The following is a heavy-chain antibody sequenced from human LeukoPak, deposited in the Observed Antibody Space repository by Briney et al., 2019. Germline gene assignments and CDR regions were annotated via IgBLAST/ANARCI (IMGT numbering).Heavy chain of an antibody. Sequence: GGSLRLSCAASGFTFSSYSMNWVRQAPGKGLEWVSYISGSGTTIYYADSLKGRFTISRDNAKNSLYLQMNSLRAEDTAVYYCARIVVIPAASDLWGQGTLVTVSS. CDR1: GFTFSSYS. CDR3: ARIVVIPAASDL. V-gene: IGHV3-48*04. CDR2: ISGSGTTI. J-gene: IGHJ4*02. D-gene: IGHD2-2*01.